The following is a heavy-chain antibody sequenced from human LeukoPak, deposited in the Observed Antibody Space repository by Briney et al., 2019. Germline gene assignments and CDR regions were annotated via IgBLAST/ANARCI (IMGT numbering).Heavy chain of an antibody. D-gene: IGHD3-16*01. CDR3: ARDPKYAYRALEY. CDR1: GFTFSSYG. J-gene: IGHJ4*02. CDR2: IRYDGSNK. Sequence: GGSLRLSCAASGFTFSSYGMHWVRQAPGKGLEWVAFIRYDGSNKYYADSVKGRFTISRDNSKNTLYLQMNSLRAEDTAVYYCARDPKYAYRALEYWGQGTLVTVSS. V-gene: IGHV3-30*02.